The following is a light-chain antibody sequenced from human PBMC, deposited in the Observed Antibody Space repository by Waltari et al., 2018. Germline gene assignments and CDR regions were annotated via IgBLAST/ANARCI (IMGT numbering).Light chain of an antibody. V-gene: IGKV3-15*01. CDR2: GAS. J-gene: IGKJ3*01. CDR1: QSVSNH. Sequence: EKVMTQSPATLSVSPGERATLSCRASQSVSNHLAWYQQRPGPAPRLLIYGASSRAAGGPARVSGSGSGTEFTLSIDSLQSEEFALYFCQQYNSWPFTFGPGTQVDIK. CDR3: QQYNSWPFT.